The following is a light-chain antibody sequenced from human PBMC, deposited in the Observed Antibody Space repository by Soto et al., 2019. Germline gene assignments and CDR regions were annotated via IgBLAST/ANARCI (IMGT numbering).Light chain of an antibody. Sequence: DIQMTQSPSSLSASVGDRVTITCRASQSISGYLNWYQQKPGNAPNLLIYAAATLQSGVPSRFSGSGSGTDFTLTISSLQPEDFATYYCQQSYTTPWTFGQGTKVEIK. V-gene: IGKV1-39*01. CDR2: AAA. J-gene: IGKJ1*01. CDR1: QSISGY. CDR3: QQSYTTPWT.